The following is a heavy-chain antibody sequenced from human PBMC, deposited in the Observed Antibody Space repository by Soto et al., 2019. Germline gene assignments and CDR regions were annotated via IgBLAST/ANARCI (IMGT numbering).Heavy chain of an antibody. J-gene: IGHJ4*02. D-gene: IGHD3-3*01. CDR1: GGPFSSYS. V-gene: IGHV3-21*01. CDR2: ISSSSSYI. CDR3: ARDSQPNYDFWSGYGGSDY. Sequence: GGSLRLSCAASGGPFSSYSMNWVRQAPGKGLEWVSSISSSSSYIYYADSVKGRFTISRDNAKNSLYLQMNSLRAEDTAVYYCARDSQPNYDFWSGYGGSDYWGQGTLVTVSS.